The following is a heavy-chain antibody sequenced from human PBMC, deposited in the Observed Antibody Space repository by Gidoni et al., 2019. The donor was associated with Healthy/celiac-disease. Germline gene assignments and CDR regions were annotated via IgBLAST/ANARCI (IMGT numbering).Heavy chain of an antibody. CDR1: GFTFSSYG. CDR2: IWYDGSNK. D-gene: IGHD1-26*01. Sequence: QVQLVESGGGVVQPGRSLRLSWAASGFTFSSYGMHWVRQAPGKGLGWVAVIWYDGSNKYYADSVKGRFTISRDNSKNTLYLQMNSLRAEDTAVYYCARENSGSYIDYWGQGTLVTVSS. V-gene: IGHV3-33*01. CDR3: ARENSGSYIDY. J-gene: IGHJ4*02.